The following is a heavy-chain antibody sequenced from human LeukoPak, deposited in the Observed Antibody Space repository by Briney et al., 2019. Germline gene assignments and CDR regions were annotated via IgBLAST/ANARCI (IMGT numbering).Heavy chain of an antibody. J-gene: IGHJ5*02. D-gene: IGHD3-10*01. CDR2: IYYSGST. CDR3: AAYGLGSSRRFDP. Sequence: SETLSLTCTVSGGSISSAGYYWTWIRQHPGKGLEWIGYIYYSGSTYYSPSLKSRVTISLDTSKNQFSPNLSSVTAADTAVYYCAAYGLGSSRRFDPWGQGTLVTVSS. V-gene: IGHV4-31*03. CDR1: GGSISSAGYY.